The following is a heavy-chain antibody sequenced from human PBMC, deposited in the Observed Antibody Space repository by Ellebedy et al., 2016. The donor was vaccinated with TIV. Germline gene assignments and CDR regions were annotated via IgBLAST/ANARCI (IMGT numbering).Heavy chain of an antibody. CDR2: IIPIFGTA. J-gene: IGHJ6*02. Sequence: SVKVSXKASGGTFSSYAISWVRQAPGQGLEWMGGIIPIFGTANYAQKFQGRVTITADKSTSTAYMELSSLRSEDTAVYYCARAMVRKNYYYGMDVWGQGTTVTVSS. D-gene: IGHD3-10*01. V-gene: IGHV1-69*06. CDR3: ARAMVRKNYYYGMDV. CDR1: GGTFSSYA.